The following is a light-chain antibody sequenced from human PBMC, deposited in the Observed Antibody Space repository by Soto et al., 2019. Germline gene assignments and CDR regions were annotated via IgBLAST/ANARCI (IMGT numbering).Light chain of an antibody. CDR2: GAS. CDR1: QSVSSN. V-gene: IGKV3-15*01. CDR3: QQYNNWPRT. J-gene: IGKJ1*01. Sequence: EIVMTHSPATLSVSPGERATLSCRASQSVSSNLAWYQQKPGQAPRLLIYGASTRATGIPARFSGSGPGTEFTLTISSLQSEDFAVYYCQQYNNWPRTFGQGTKV.